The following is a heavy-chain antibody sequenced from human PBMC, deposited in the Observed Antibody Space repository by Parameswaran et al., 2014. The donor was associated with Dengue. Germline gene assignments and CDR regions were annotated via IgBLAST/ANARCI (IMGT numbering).Heavy chain of an antibody. J-gene: IGHJ4*02. CDR2: IYYTGST. CDR3: ARHFVRVDY. V-gene: IGHV4-39*01. Sequence: SETLSLTCTVSGASIFNSDYYWGWIRQPPGKGLEWIGSIYYTGSTYYNASLKSRVTISLDTSNNKFSLNLNSVTAADTAMYYCARHFVRVDYWGQGILVTVSS. CDR1: GASIFNSDYY. D-gene: IGHD4-17*01.